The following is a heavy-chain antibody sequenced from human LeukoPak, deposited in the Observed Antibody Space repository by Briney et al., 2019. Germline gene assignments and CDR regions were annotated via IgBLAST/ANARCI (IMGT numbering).Heavy chain of an antibody. CDR1: GFTFGGFE. CDR2: ISTSATTI. CDR3: ARGLDYGLDY. V-gene: IGHV3-48*03. D-gene: IGHD4-17*01. Sequence: PGGSLRLSCAASGFTFGGFEMNWVRQAPGKGLEWVSYISTSATTIYYADSVKGRFTISRDNAKNSLYLQMNTLRAEDTAVYYCARGLDYGLDYWGQGTLVTVYS. J-gene: IGHJ4*02.